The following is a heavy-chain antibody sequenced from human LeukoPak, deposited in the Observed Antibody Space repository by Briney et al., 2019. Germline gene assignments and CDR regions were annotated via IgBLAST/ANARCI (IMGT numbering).Heavy chain of an antibody. J-gene: IGHJ4*02. CDR2: ISGSGAST. CDR3: AKDQTNGARQFEY. D-gene: IGHD2-8*01. Sequence: GGSLRLSCAASGFTFNSYAMGWVRQAPGKGLEWVSAISGSGASTYSADSVKGRFTISRDNSKNTLYLQMNSLRAEDTAVYYCAKDQTNGARQFEYWGQGTLVTVSS. V-gene: IGHV3-23*01. CDR1: GFTFNSYA.